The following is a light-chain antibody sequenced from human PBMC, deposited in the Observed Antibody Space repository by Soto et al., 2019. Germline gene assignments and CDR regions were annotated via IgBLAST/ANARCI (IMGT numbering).Light chain of an antibody. CDR2: KDS. J-gene: IGLJ1*01. V-gene: IGLV3-25*02. CDR3: QSADSSGGFPGL. Sequence: SYELTQPPSVSVSPGQTARITCSGDALPKQYAYWYQQKPGQAPVLVIYKDSARPSGIPERFSGSSSGTTVTLTISGVQAEDEDDYYCQSADSSGGFPGLFGTGTKLTV. CDR1: ALPKQY.